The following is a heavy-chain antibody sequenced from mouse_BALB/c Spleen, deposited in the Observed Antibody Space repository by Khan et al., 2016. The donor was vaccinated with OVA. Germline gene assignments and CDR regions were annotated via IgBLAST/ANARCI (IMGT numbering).Heavy chain of an antibody. J-gene: IGHJ4*01. CDR2: IWSDGST. CDR3: ARQPYYHYYVMDY. Sequence: QVQLQQPGPGLVAPSQSLSITCTISGFSLTNYGVHWVRLPPGKGLEWLVVIWSDGSTTYNSALKSRLCISKDNSKSQVFLKMNSLQTDDTAMYYCARQPYYHYYVMDYWGQGTSVTVSS. V-gene: IGHV2-6-1*01. CDR1: GFSLTNYG. D-gene: IGHD2-10*01.